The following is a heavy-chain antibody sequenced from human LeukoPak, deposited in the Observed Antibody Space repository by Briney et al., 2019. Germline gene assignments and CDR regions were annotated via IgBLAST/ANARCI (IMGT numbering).Heavy chain of an antibody. CDR2: IDISSSST. Sequence: LSLTCTVSGGSISSGGYYWGWVRQAPGKGLEWISYIDISSSSTYYADSVKGRFTISRDNAKNSLYLQMSSLRAEDTGLYYCARGPPLFDPWGQGTLVTVSS. J-gene: IGHJ5*02. CDR1: GGSISSGGYY. V-gene: IGHV3-11*06. CDR3: ARGPPLFDP.